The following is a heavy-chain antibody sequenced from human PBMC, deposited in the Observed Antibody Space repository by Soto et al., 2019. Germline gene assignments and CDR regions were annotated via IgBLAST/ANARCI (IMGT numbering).Heavy chain of an antibody. CDR2: IYPGDSDT. D-gene: IGHD4-4*01. CDR3: ARHISNSRYYYYAMDV. CDR1: GYTFTDYW. J-gene: IGHJ6*02. Sequence: GESLKISCKGSGYTFTDYWIGWVRQLPGKGLEWMGIIYPGDSDTRYSPSFQGHVTITVDKSTNTAYLQWNTLRASDTAMYYCARHISNSRYYYYAMDVWGQGTTVTVSS. V-gene: IGHV5-51*01.